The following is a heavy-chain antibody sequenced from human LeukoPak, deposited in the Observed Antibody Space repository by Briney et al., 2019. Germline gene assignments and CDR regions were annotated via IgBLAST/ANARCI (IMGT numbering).Heavy chain of an antibody. V-gene: IGHV3-11*01. J-gene: IGHJ6*03. CDR3: AREFYSSSWDRYYYYYVDV. D-gene: IGHD6-13*01. Sequence: GGSLRLSCAASGFTFSDYYMSWIRQAPGKGLEWVSYISSSGSTIYYADSVKGRFTISRDNAKNSLYLQMNSLRAEDTAVYYCAREFYSSSWDRYYYYYVDVWGKGTTVTVSS. CDR1: GFTFSDYY. CDR2: ISSSGSTI.